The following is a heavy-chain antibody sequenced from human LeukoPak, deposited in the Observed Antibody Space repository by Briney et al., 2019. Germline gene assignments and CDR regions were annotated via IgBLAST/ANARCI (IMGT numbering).Heavy chain of an antibody. CDR2: INPDSGGT. V-gene: IGHV1-2*02. J-gene: IGHJ4*02. CDR3: VRGDFITPFAY. Sequence: GASVKVSCKASGYTFTGYYIHWVRQAPGQGLEWMGWINPDSGGTNYAQRFQGRVTMTLDTSINTAYMDLSRLRSDDTAVYYCVRGDFITPFAYWGQGTLVTVSS. D-gene: IGHD2-21*02. CDR1: GYTFTGYY.